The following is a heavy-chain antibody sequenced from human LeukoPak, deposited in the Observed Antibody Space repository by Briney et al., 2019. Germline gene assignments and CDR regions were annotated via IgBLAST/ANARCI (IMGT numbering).Heavy chain of an antibody. CDR2: IYYSGST. Sequence: SQTLSLTCTVSGVSISSGGYYWSWLRQHPGKGLEWIGYIYYSGSTYYSPSLKSRVTISVDTSKNQFSLKLSSVTAADTAVYYCARARESITIFGVVIIDGFDYWGQGTLVTVSS. J-gene: IGHJ4*02. CDR3: ARARESITIFGVVIIDGFDY. D-gene: IGHD3-3*01. CDR1: GVSISSGGYY. V-gene: IGHV4-31*03.